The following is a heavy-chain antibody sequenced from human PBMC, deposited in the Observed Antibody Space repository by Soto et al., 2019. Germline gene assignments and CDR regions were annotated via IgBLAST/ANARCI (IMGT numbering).Heavy chain of an antibody. CDR2: ISGSGGTT. J-gene: IGHJ1*01. V-gene: IGHV3-23*01. CDR3: AKEDNYYDSSGYYLEYFHH. CDR1: GFTFSSYA. Sequence: GGSLRLSCAASGFTFSSYAMTWVRQAPGKGLEWVSIISGSGGTTYYADSVKGRFAISRDNSKNTLYLQMNSLRADDTAVYYCAKEDNYYDSSGYYLEYFHHWGQGTLVTVSS. D-gene: IGHD3-22*01.